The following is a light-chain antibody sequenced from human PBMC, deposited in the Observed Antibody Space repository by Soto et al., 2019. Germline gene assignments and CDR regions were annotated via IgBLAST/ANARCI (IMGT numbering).Light chain of an antibody. Sequence: QSALTQPATVSGSPGQSITISCTGTSSDIDNGYNSVSWYQQHPGKAPKLMIYEVSNRPSGVSNRFSGSKSGNTASLTISGLQAEDEADYYCSSYTSSSTLYVFGTGTKVTVL. CDR2: EVS. J-gene: IGLJ1*01. CDR3: SSYTSSSTLYV. CDR1: SSDIDNGYNS. V-gene: IGLV2-14*01.